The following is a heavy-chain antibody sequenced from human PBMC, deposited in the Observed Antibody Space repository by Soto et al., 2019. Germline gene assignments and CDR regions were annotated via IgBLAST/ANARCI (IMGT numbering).Heavy chain of an antibody. CDR1: GGSISSSSYY. CDR3: ARHGIYYYGMDV. CDR2: IHYSGST. J-gene: IGHJ6*02. Sequence: SETLSLTCTVSGGSISSSSYYWGWIRQPPGKGLEWIGSIHYSGSTYYNPSLKSRVTISVDTSKNQFSLKLSSVTAADTAVYYCARHGIYYYGMDVWGQGTTVTVSS. V-gene: IGHV4-39*01. D-gene: IGHD1-26*01.